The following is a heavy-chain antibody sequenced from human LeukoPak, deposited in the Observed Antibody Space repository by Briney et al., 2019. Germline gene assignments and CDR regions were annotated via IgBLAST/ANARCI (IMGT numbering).Heavy chain of an antibody. CDR2: IKQDGSEK. CDR1: GFTFSSYW. J-gene: IGHJ6*03. CDR3: ARQRVVPAASVGYYYYMDV. D-gene: IGHD2-2*01. Sequence: PGGSLRLSCAASGFTFSSYWMSWVRQAPGKGLEWVANIKQDGSEKYYVDSVKGRFTISRDNAKNSLYLQMNSLRAEDTAVYYCARQRVVPAASVGYYYYMDVWGKGTTVTVSS. V-gene: IGHV3-7*01.